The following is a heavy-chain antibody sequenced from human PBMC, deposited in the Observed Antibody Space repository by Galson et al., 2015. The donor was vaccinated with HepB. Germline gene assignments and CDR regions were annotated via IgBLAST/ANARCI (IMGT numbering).Heavy chain of an antibody. D-gene: IGHD4-17*01. Sequence: SLRLSCAASGFTFSDYYMSWIRQAPGKGLEWLSYISSSTIYTNYADSVKGRFTISRDNDKNSMYLQMNSLRAEDTAVYYCARVADSDYGDHAHFDSWGLGTLVTVSS. J-gene: IGHJ4*02. CDR1: GFTFSDYY. CDR2: ISSSTIYT. CDR3: ARVADSDYGDHAHFDS. V-gene: IGHV3-11*06.